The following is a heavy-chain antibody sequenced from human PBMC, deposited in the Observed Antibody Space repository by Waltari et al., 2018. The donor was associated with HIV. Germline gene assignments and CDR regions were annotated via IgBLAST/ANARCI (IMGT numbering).Heavy chain of an antibody. V-gene: IGHV3-11*01. CDR1: GFTFSDYY. CDR2: ISSSGSTI. Sequence: QVQLVESGGGLVKPGGSLRLSCAASGFTFSDYYMSWIRQAPGKGLDGVSYISSSGSTIYYADSVNGRFTISRDNAKNSLYLQMNSLRAEDTAVYYCARDAYYDSSLDYWGQGTLVTVSS. CDR3: ARDAYYDSSLDY. J-gene: IGHJ4*02. D-gene: IGHD3-22*01.